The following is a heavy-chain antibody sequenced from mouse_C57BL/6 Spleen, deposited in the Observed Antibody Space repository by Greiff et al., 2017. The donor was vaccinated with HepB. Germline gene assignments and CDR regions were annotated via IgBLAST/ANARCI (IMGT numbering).Heavy chain of an antibody. D-gene: IGHD3-2*02. J-gene: IGHJ2*01. CDR3: TRWQLRLPFDY. Sequence: EVKVEESGGGLVQPGGSMKLSCAASGFTFSDAWMDWVRQSPEKGLEWVAEIRNKANNHATYYAESVKGRFTISRDDSKSSVYLQMNSLRAEDTGIYYCTRWQLRLPFDYWGQGTTLTVSS. CDR1: GFTFSDAW. V-gene: IGHV6-6*01. CDR2: IRNKANNHAT.